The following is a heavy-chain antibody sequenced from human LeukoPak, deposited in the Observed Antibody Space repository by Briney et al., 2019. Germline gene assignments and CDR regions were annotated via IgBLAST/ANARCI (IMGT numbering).Heavy chain of an antibody. V-gene: IGHV5-51*01. CDR2: IYPGDSDT. D-gene: IGHD2-2*01. CDR1: GYSFTSYW. J-gene: IGHJ6*02. CDR3: ARYQYENYYHYYGMDV. Sequence: PGESLKISCKGSGYSFTSYWIGWVRQMPGKGLEWMGIIYPGDSDTRYSPSFQGQVTISADKSISTAYLQWSSLKASDTAMYYCARYQYENYYHYYGMDVWGQGTTVTVSS.